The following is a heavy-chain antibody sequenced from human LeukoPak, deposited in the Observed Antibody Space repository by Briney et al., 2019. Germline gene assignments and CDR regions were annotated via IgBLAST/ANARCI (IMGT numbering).Heavy chain of an antibody. CDR3: ARVGRSSWYENDAFDI. CDR2: INHSGST. CDR1: GGSFSGYY. D-gene: IGHD6-13*01. Sequence: PSETLSLTCAVHGGSFSGYYWSWIRQPPGKGLEWIGEINHSGSTNYNPSLKSRVTISVDTSKNQFSLKLSSVTAADTAVYYCARVGRSSWYENDAFDIWGQGTMVTVSS. V-gene: IGHV4-34*01. J-gene: IGHJ3*02.